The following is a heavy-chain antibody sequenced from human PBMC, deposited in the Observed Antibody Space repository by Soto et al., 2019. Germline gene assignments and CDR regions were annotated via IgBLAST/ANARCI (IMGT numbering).Heavy chain of an antibody. CDR2: INPNSGGT. D-gene: IGHD1-7*01. Sequence: EASVKVSCKASGYTFTGYYMHWVRQAPGQGLEWMGWINPNSGGTNYAQKFQGWVTMTRDTSISTAYMELSRLRSDDTAVYYCARSITGTTGGGCDYWGQGTLVTVSS. V-gene: IGHV1-2*04. CDR3: ARSITGTTGGGCDY. J-gene: IGHJ4*02. CDR1: GYTFTGYY.